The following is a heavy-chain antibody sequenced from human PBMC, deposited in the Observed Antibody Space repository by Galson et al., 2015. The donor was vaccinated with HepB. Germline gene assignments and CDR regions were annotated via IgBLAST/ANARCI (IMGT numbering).Heavy chain of an antibody. CDR1: GGSISSGSYY. Sequence: TLSLTCTVSGGSISSGSYYWSWIRQPAGKGLEWIGRIYTSGSTTYNPSLTGPVTMSVDTSKNQFSLQLTSVTAADTAVYYCARDSRSGRTTVWGVTNWFDPWGQGTLVAVSS. CDR3: ARDSRSGRTTVWGVTNWFDP. CDR2: IYTSGST. D-gene: IGHD3-10*01. V-gene: IGHV4-61*02. J-gene: IGHJ5*02.